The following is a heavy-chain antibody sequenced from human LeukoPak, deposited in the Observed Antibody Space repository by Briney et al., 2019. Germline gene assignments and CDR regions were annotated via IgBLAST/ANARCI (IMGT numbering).Heavy chain of an antibody. CDR1: GFTFSSNY. D-gene: IGHD3-3*01. CDR2: IYSGGST. V-gene: IGHV3-53*01. CDR3: AKEAVGRFLEWLPGYYYYGMDV. J-gene: IGHJ6*02. Sequence: PGGSLRLSCAASGFTFSSNYMSWVRQAPGKGLEWVSVIYSGGSTYYEDSVKGRFTISRDNSKNTLYLQMNSLRAEDTAVYYCAKEAVGRFLEWLPGYYYYGMDVWGQGTTVTVSS.